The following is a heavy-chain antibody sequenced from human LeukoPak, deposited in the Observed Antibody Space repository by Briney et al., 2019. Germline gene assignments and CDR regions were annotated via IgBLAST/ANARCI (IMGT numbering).Heavy chain of an antibody. CDR2: IYSSGST. D-gene: IGHD3-10*01. CDR3: ARDLGTMVRGSRRGYDGYYYYMDV. Sequence: SQTLSLTCTVSGGSISSGSYCWSWIRQPAGKGLEWIGHIYSSGSTNYNPSLKGRVTISIDTSKNQFSLKLTSVTAADTAVYYCARDLGTMVRGSRRGYDGYYYYMDVWGKGTTVTISS. CDR1: GGSISSGSYC. V-gene: IGHV4-61*09. J-gene: IGHJ6*03.